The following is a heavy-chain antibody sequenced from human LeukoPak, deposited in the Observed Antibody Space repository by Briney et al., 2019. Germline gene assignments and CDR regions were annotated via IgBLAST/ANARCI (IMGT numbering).Heavy chain of an antibody. CDR1: GYTFTAYY. J-gene: IGHJ4*02. D-gene: IGHD3-22*01. CDR2: INPAVGST. Sequence: ASVKVSCKASGYTFTAYYIHWLRQAPGPGLEWMGIINPAVGSTTYAQRLQGRVTMTRDTSTSTVYMELSSLRSEDTAVYYCARDQRDSSGYYFDYWGQGTLVAVSS. CDR3: ARDQRDSSGYYFDY. V-gene: IGHV1-46*04.